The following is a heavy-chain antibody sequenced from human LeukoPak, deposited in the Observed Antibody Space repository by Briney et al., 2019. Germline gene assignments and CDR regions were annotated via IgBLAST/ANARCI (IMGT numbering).Heavy chain of an antibody. Sequence: GGSLRLSCAASGFTFSSYGMHWVRQAPGKGLEWVAFIRYDGSNKYYADSVKGRFTISRDNAKNSLYLQMNSLRAEDTAVYYCARDEVEYCSGGSCYYYMDVWGKGTTVTVSS. CDR3: ARDEVEYCSGGSCYYYMDV. V-gene: IGHV3-30*02. CDR1: GFTFSSYG. D-gene: IGHD2-15*01. CDR2: IRYDGSNK. J-gene: IGHJ6*03.